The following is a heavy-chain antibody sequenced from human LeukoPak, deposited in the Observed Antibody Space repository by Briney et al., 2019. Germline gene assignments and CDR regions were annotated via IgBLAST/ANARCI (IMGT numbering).Heavy chain of an antibody. CDR1: GYTFTGYY. D-gene: IGHD3-10*01. CDR3: ARGATMVRGVIEY. Sequence: ASVKVSCTASGYTFTGYYMHWVQQAPGQGREWMGWINPNSGGTNYAQKFQGRVTMTRDTSISTAYMELSRLRSDDTAVYYCARGATMVRGVIEYWGQGTLVAVSS. J-gene: IGHJ4*02. V-gene: IGHV1-2*02. CDR2: INPNSGGT.